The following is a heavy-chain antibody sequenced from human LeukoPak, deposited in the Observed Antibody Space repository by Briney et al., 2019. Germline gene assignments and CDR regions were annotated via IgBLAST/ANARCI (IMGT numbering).Heavy chain of an antibody. CDR1: GFTLSNYS. CDR3: ARSGYGDFDY. V-gene: IGHV3-11*01. Sequence: GGSLRLSCAASGFTLSNYSMSWIRQAPGKGLEWISYMRPNGHTIYYADSLKGRFTVSWDNARNSLYLQLNSLRAGDTAIYYCARSGYGDFDYWGQGALVTVPS. J-gene: IGHJ4*02. CDR2: MRPNGHTI. D-gene: IGHD4/OR15-4a*01.